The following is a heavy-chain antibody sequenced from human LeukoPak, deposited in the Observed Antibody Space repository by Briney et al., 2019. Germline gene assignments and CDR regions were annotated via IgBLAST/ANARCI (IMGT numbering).Heavy chain of an antibody. Sequence: GGSLRLSCAASGFTFSDHYMDWVRQAPGKGLEWVGRIKNKANSYTTEYATSVKGRFTISRDDSKNSLYLQMDSLKTEDTAVYYCSRVRLGAPTRCFDYWGQGTLVTVSS. J-gene: IGHJ4*02. V-gene: IGHV3-72*01. D-gene: IGHD1-26*01. CDR1: GFTFSDHY. CDR2: IKNKANSYTT. CDR3: SRVRLGAPTRCFDY.